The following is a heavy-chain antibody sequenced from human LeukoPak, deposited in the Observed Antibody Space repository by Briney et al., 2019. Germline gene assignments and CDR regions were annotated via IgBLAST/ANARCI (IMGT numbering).Heavy chain of an antibody. CDR1: GGSISNRNYH. Sequence: SETLSLTCTVSGGSISNRNYHWGWIRQPPGKGLEWIGSIYYSGSTYYNPSLESRVTISVDTSKNQFSLKLSSVTAADTAVYYCATSGWYLLPGVYWGQGTLVTVSS. CDR2: IYYSGST. V-gene: IGHV4-39*01. J-gene: IGHJ4*02. CDR3: ATSGWYLLPGVY. D-gene: IGHD6-19*01.